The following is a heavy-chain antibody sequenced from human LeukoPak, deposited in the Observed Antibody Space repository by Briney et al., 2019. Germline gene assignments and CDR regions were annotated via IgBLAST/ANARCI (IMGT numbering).Heavy chain of an antibody. CDR3: ARQGSMTRGGYWLDP. V-gene: IGHV4-39*01. Sequence: PSETLSLTCTVSGASINTSNFYWAWLRQPPGKGLESIGNIYYTGRTYSNASLNSRVTISVDTSKNQFSLRLTSVTAADTAVYYCARQGSMTRGGYWLDPWGQGTLVIVSS. CDR2: IYYTGRT. J-gene: IGHJ5*02. CDR1: GASINTSNFY. D-gene: IGHD3-10*01.